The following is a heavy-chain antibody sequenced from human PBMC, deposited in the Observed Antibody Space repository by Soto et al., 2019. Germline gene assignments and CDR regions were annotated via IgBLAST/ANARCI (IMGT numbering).Heavy chain of an antibody. CDR1: GASVSSFY. CDR3: ARIRYYGAGRDNWFDP. CDR2: IYYTGST. V-gene: IGHV4-59*08. Sequence: PSETLSLTCSVSGASVSSFYWSWIRQPPGKGLEWIGYIYYTGSTDYNPSLKSRVTMSVDTSKNQFSLKLNSVTAADTAVYYCARIRYYGAGRDNWFDPWGQGTLVTVSS. D-gene: IGHD3-10*01. J-gene: IGHJ5*02.